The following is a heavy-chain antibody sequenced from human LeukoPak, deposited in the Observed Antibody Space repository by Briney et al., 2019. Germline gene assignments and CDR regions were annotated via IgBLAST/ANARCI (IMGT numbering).Heavy chain of an antibody. Sequence: GGSLRLSCAVSGIALSNYGMTWVRQAPGKGLEWVAGISDSGGSTNYADSVKGRFTISRDNPKNTLYLQMNSLRAEDTAVYFCAKRGVVIRVILVGFHKEAYYFDSWGQGALVTVSS. CDR2: ISDSGGST. CDR3: AKRGVVIRVILVGFHKEAYYFDS. J-gene: IGHJ4*02. CDR1: GIALSNYG. V-gene: IGHV3-23*01. D-gene: IGHD3-22*01.